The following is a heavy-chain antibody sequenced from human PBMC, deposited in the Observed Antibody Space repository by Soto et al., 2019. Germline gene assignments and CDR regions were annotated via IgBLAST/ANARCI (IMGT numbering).Heavy chain of an antibody. CDR2: INAGNGNT. V-gene: IGHV1-3*01. J-gene: IGHJ4*02. CDR3: ARGGGYCSGGSCDTLSTPFDY. D-gene: IGHD2-15*01. CDR1: GYTFTSYA. Sequence: QVQLVQSGAEVKKPGASVKVSCKASGYTFTSYAMHWVRQAPGQRLEWMGWINAGNGNTKYSQKFQGRVTITRDTSASTAYMELSSLRSEDTAVYYCARGGGYCSGGSCDTLSTPFDYWGQGTLVTVSS.